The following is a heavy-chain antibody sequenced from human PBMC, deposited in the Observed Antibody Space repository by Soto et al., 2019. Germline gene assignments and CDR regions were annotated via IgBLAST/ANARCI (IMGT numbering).Heavy chain of an antibody. D-gene: IGHD2-15*01. J-gene: IGHJ4*02. CDR2: IYYAGST. CDR1: GGSMISYY. Sequence: PSETLSLTCTVSGGSMISYYWSWIRQPPGRGLEWIGFIYYAGSTKYNPSLNSRVTITKDTSKNQVVLTMTNMDPVDTATYYCAHRLGCSGGSCYSRNRPFDYWGQGTLVTVSS. CDR3: AHRLGCSGGSCYSRNRPFDY. V-gene: IGHV4-59*01.